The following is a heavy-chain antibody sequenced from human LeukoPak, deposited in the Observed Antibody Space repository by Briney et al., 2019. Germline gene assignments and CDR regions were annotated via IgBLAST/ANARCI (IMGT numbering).Heavy chain of an antibody. V-gene: IGHV1-2*02. CDR3: ARERAVAGEGFDY. Sequence: ASVKVSCKASGYTFTAYYIRWVRQAPGQRLEWMGWINPNGGGTNSAQKFQGRVTMTRDTSISTAYMELSRLRSDDTAVYYCARERAVAGEGFDYWGQGTLVTVSS. CDR2: INPNGGGT. J-gene: IGHJ4*02. CDR1: GYTFTAYY. D-gene: IGHD6-19*01.